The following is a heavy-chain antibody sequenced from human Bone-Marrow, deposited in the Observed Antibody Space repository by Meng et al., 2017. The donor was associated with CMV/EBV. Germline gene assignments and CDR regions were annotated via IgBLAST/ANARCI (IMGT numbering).Heavy chain of an antibody. CDR2: ISSSSSYI. CDR1: GFTFSSYS. Sequence: GESLKISCAASGFTFSSYSMNWVRQAPGKGLEWVSSISSSSSYIYYADSVKGRFTISRDNAKNSLYLQMNSLRAEDTAVYYCARDSNHNYYYYYGMDVWGQGTTVTVPS. J-gene: IGHJ6*02. V-gene: IGHV3-21*01. CDR3: ARDSNHNYYYYYGMDV. D-gene: IGHD4-11*01.